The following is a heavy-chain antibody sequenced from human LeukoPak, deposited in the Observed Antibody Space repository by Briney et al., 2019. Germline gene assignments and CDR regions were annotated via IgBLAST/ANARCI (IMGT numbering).Heavy chain of an antibody. CDR2: IYYSGST. J-gene: IGHJ5*02. CDR1: GGSISSYY. V-gene: IGHV4-59*01. D-gene: IGHD4-17*01. CDR3: ARGTSYDYGDYDWFDP. Sequence: PSETLSLTCTVSGGSISSYYWSWIRQPPGKGLEWIGYIYYSGSTNYNPSLKSRVTISVDTSKNQFSLKLSSVTAADTAVYYCARGTSYDYGDYDWFDPWGQGTLVTVSS.